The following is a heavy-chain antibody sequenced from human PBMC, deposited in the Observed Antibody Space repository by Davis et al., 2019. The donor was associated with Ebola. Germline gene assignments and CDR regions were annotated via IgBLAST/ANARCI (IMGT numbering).Heavy chain of an antibody. CDR1: GGSISSYY. Sequence: MPSATLSLTCTVSGGSISSYYWSWIRQPPGKGLEWIGYIYYSGSTNYNPSLKSRVTISVDTSKNQFSLKLSSVTAADTAMYYCARRGTSSWYAGWFDPWGQGTLVTVSS. CDR2: IYYSGST. V-gene: IGHV4-59*08. CDR3: ARRGTSSWYAGWFDP. J-gene: IGHJ5*02. D-gene: IGHD6-13*01.